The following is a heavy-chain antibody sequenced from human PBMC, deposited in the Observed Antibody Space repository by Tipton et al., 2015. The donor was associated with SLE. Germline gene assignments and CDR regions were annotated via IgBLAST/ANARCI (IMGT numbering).Heavy chain of an antibody. J-gene: IGHJ3*02. D-gene: IGHD3-9*01. CDR1: GFRVSSNY. CDR3: ARDATGLDAYDI. CDR2: FYSGGSR. Sequence: SLRLSCAASGFRVSSNYMTWVRQAPGKGLEWVSVFYSGGSRYYADSVKGRFTISRDTSKNTLYLQMNSLRPEDTGVYYCARDATGLDAYDIRGQGTMVTVSS. V-gene: IGHV3-53*05.